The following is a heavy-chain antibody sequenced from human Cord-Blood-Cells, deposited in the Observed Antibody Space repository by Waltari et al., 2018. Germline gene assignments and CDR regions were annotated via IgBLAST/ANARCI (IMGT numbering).Heavy chain of an antibody. CDR3: AKGAYGLGDAFDI. D-gene: IGHD3-10*01. V-gene: IGHV3-30*18. Sequence: QVQLVESGGGVVQPGRSLRLSCAASGFTFSSYGMHWVRQAPGKGLEWVAVISYDGSNKYYADSVKGRFTISRDNSKNTLYLQMNSLRAEDTAVYYCAKGAYGLGDAFDIWGQGTMVTVSS. CDR1: GFTFSSYG. CDR2: ISYDGSNK. J-gene: IGHJ3*02.